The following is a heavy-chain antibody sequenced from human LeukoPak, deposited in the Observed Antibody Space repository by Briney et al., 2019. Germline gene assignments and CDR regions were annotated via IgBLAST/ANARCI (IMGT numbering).Heavy chain of an antibody. V-gene: IGHV3-30-3*01. Sequence: PGGSLRLSCAASGFTFSSYAMHWVRQAPGKGLEWVAVISYDGSNKYYADSVKGRFTISRDNSKNTLYLQMNSLRAEDTAVYYCAKDGNGDYDPFDYWGQGTLVTVSS. CDR1: GFTFSSYA. CDR3: AKDGNGDYDPFDY. D-gene: IGHD4-17*01. J-gene: IGHJ4*02. CDR2: ISYDGSNK.